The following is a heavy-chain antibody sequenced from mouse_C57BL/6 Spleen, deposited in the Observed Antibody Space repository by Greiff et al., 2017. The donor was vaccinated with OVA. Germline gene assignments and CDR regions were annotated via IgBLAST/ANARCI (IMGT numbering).Heavy chain of an antibody. CDR3: ARSRDCGIDY. D-gene: IGHD3-3*01. Sequence: VQLQQSGAELVRPGASVKLSCKASGYTFTSYAIHWVKQRTGQGLEWIGDIYPRDGSTNYNEKFKGKATLTADKSSSTAYMELHSLTSEDSAVYFCARSRDCGIDYWGQGTTLTVSS. J-gene: IGHJ2*01. CDR1: GYTFTSYA. CDR2: IYPRDGST. V-gene: IGHV1-81*01.